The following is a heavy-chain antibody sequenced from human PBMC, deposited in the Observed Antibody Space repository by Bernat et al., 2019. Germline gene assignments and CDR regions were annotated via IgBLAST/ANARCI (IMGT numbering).Heavy chain of an antibody. J-gene: IGHJ4*02. Sequence: EVQLLESGGGLVQPGGSLRLSCAASGFTFSSYAMSWVRQAPGQGLEWVSAISGSGGSTYYADSVKGRFTITRDNSKNTLYLQMNSLRAEDTAVYYCAKLRYVDWLSAFDYWGQGTLVTVSS. V-gene: IGHV3-23*01. D-gene: IGHD3-9*01. CDR2: ISGSGGST. CDR1: GFTFSSYA. CDR3: AKLRYVDWLSAFDY.